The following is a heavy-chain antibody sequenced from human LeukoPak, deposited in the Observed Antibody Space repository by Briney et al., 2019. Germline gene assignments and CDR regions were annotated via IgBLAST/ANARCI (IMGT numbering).Heavy chain of an antibody. Sequence: SQTLSLTCAISGDSVSSNSAAWTWIRHSPSRGLEGLGSTYYRSKWYNDYAVSVKSRITINPDTSKNQFSLQLNSVTPEDTAVYYCARDGFNPFDCWGQGTLVTVSS. J-gene: IGHJ4*02. CDR2: TYYRSKWYN. CDR1: GDSVSSNSAA. D-gene: IGHD5-24*01. V-gene: IGHV6-1*01. CDR3: ARDGFNPFDC.